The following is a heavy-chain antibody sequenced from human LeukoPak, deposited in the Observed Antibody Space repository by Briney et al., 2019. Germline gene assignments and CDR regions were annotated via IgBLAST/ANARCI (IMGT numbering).Heavy chain of an antibody. J-gene: IGHJ4*02. V-gene: IGHV4-30-4*07. Sequence: PSETLSLTCAVSGGSISSGGYSWSWIRQPPGKGLEWNGYIYYSGSTYYNPSLKSRVTISVDTSKNQFSLKLSSVTAADTAVYYCARRDSSGYYRKQGFDYWGQGTLVTVSS. CDR3: ARRDSSGYYRKQGFDY. D-gene: IGHD3-22*01. CDR2: IYYSGST. CDR1: GGSISSGGYS.